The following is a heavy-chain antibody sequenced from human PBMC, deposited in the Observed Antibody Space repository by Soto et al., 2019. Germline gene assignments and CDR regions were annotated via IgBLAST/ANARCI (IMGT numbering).Heavy chain of an antibody. Sequence: GGSLRLSCAASGFTFSSYWMHWVRQAPGKGLVWVSRINSDGSSTSYADSVKGRFTISRDNAKNTLYLQMNSLRAEDTAVYYCARDLSSGWYYNWFDPWGQGTLVTVSS. V-gene: IGHV3-74*01. D-gene: IGHD6-19*01. CDR3: ARDLSSGWYYNWFDP. CDR1: GFTFSSYW. CDR2: INSDGSST. J-gene: IGHJ5*02.